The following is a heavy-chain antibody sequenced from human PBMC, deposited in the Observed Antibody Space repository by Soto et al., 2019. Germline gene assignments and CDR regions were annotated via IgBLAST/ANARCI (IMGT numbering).Heavy chain of an antibody. CDR1: GFSLNTNRVA. V-gene: IGHV2-5*04. CDR2: VYGDGGE. Sequence: QITLKESGPTVVRPTQTVTLTCTFSGFSLNTNRVAVGWIRQPPGKALEWLALVYGDGGERYSPSLKSRLTITKDTSTNHVVLTTTNMDPVDTGTYFCVFRASSSMDVWGQGTSVTVSS. J-gene: IGHJ6*02. CDR3: VFRASSSMDV.